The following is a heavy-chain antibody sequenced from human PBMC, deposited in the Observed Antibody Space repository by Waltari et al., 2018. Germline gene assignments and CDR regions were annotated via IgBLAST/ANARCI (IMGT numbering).Heavy chain of an antibody. Sequence: EVQLVESGGGLVQPGGSLRLSCAASGLPLTNNAMNWVRPAPGKGVEWVSSISGSDSSTYYANSVKGRFTISRDISNNTLYLEMNSLRAEDTALYYCACSVGYTSLTGFQYWGQGTLVSVSS. V-gene: IGHV3-23*04. CDR1: GLPLTNNA. J-gene: IGHJ1*01. D-gene: IGHD6-13*01. CDR3: ACSVGYTSLTGFQY. CDR2: ISGSDSST.